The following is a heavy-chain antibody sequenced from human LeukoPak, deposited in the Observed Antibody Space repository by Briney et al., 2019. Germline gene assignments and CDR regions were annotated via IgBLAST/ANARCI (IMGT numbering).Heavy chain of an antibody. J-gene: IGHJ4*02. CDR3: ARLLGDDSSGYYYDAFDY. CDR2: IYYSGST. D-gene: IGHD3-22*01. CDR1: GGSISSYY. V-gene: IGHV4-59*01. Sequence: SETLSLTCTVSGGSISSYYWSWIRQPPGKGLEWIGYIYYSGSTNYNPSLKSRVTISVDTSKNQFSLKLSSVTAADTAVYYCARLLGDDSSGYYYDAFDYWGQGTLVTVSS.